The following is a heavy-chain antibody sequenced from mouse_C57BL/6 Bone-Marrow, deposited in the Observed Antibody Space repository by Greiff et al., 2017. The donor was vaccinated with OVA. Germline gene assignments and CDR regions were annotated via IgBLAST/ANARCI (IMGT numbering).Heavy chain of an antibody. CDR1: GYTFTSYW. Sequence: VKLQQPGAELVKPGASVKLSCKASGYTFTSYWMQWVKQRPGQGLEWIGEIDPSDSYTNYNQKFKGKATLTVDTSSSTAYMQLSSLTSEDSAVYYCARERAYYDYDGWYFDVWGTGTTVTVSS. V-gene: IGHV1-50*01. CDR2: IDPSDSYT. CDR3: ARERAYYDYDGWYFDV. J-gene: IGHJ1*03. D-gene: IGHD2-4*01.